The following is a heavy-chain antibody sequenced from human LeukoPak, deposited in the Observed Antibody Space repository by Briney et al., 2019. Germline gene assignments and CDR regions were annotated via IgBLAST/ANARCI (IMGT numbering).Heavy chain of an antibody. CDR2: ISGSGDST. V-gene: IGHV3-23*01. Sequence: GGSLRLSCAASGFTFTSYAMSWVRQAPGKGLEWVSSISGSGDSTYNADSVKGRFTISRDNSKNTVYLQMNSLRAEDTAVYYCAKNTGGDGFKDAFDIWGQGTMVTVSS. D-gene: IGHD5-24*01. J-gene: IGHJ3*02. CDR3: AKNTGGDGFKDAFDI. CDR1: GFTFTSYA.